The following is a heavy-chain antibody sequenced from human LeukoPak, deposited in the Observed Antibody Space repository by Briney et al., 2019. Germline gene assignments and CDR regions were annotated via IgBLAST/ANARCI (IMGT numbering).Heavy chain of an antibody. CDR1: GFTLSSYW. Sequence: GGSLRLSCAASGFTLSSYWMTWVRQAPGKGLEWVAVIWYDGSNKYYADSVKGRFTISRDNSKNTLYLQMNSLRAEDTAVYYCARVLVPYYDILTGYSEQYYYYGMDVWGQGTTVTVSS. D-gene: IGHD3-9*01. CDR2: IWYDGSNK. J-gene: IGHJ6*02. CDR3: ARVLVPYYDILTGYSEQYYYYGMDV. V-gene: IGHV3-33*08.